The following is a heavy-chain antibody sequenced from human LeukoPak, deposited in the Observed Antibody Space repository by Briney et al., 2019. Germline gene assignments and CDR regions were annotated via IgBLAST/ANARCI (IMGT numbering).Heavy chain of an antibody. CDR2: INPSGGST. J-gene: IGHJ6*03. CDR1: GYTFTSYY. D-gene: IGHD6-13*01. CDR3: ARGVLDYYMDV. Sequence: VASVKVSCKASGYTFTSYYMHWVRQGPGQGLEWMGIINPSGGSTSYAQKFQGRVTITRNTSISTAYMELSSLRSEDTAVYYCARGVLDYYMDVWGKGTTVTVSS. V-gene: IGHV1-46*01.